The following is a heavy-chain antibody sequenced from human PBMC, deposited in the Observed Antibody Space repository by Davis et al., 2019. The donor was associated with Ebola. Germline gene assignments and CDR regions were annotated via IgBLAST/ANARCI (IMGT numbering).Heavy chain of an antibody. J-gene: IGHJ4*02. V-gene: IGHV1-46*01. CDR2: INPSGGST. CDR3: ARDGYYDILTGYPFDY. D-gene: IGHD3-9*01. Sequence: AASVKVSCKASGGTFSSYAISWVRQAPGQGLEWMGIINPSGGSTSYAQKFQGRVTMTRDTSTSTVYMELSSLRSEDTAVYYCARDGYYDILTGYPFDYWGQGTLVTVSS. CDR1: GGTFSSYA.